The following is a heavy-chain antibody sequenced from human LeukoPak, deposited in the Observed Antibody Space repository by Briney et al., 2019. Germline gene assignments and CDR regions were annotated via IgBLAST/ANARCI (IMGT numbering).Heavy chain of an antibody. Sequence: SETLSLTCTVSGVSISSSNSYWGWIRQPPGKGLEWIGSIYYTGNTYYNASLKSQVSISIDTSKNQFSLKPTSVTAADTSVYYCARQTGSGLFILPGGQGTLVTVSS. CDR3: ARQTGSGLFILP. CDR1: GVSISSSNSY. D-gene: IGHD3/OR15-3a*01. J-gene: IGHJ4*02. V-gene: IGHV4-39*01. CDR2: IYYTGNT.